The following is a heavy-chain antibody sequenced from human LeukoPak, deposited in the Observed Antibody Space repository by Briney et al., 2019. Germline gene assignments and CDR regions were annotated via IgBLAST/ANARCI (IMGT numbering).Heavy chain of an antibody. CDR1: GGSISSYY. J-gene: IGHJ4*02. V-gene: IGHV4-4*07. CDR2: IYTSGST. D-gene: IGHD2-2*01. Sequence: SETLSLTCTVSGGSISSYYWSWIRQPAGKGLEWIGRIYTSGSTNYNPSLKSRVTMSVDTSKNQFFLKLSSVTAADTAVYYCAREGYCSSTSCYVRYWGQGTLVTVSS. CDR3: AREGYCSSTSCYVRY.